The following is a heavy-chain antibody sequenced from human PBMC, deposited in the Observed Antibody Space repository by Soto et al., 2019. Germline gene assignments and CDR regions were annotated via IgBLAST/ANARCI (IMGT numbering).Heavy chain of an antibody. CDR2: INPNSGGT. CDR1: GYTFTGYY. V-gene: IGHV1-2*04. CDR3: AREGVSSIATIGYGMDV. Sequence: ASVKVSCKASGYTFTGYYMHWVRQAPGQGLEWKGWINPNSGGTNYAQKFQGWVTMTRDTSISTAYMELSRLRSDDTAVYFCAREGVSSIATIGYGMDVWGQGTTVTVSS. D-gene: IGHD6-6*01. J-gene: IGHJ6*02.